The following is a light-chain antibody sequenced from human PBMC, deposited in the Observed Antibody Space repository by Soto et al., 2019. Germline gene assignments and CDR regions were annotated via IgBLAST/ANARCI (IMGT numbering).Light chain of an antibody. V-gene: IGKV3-15*01. J-gene: IGKJ1*01. CDR2: GAF. CDR3: QQYNKWLTWT. CDR1: QNINSN. Sequence: EIGMTQSPATLSVSPGERATLSCRASQNINSNLAWYQQKPGQGPRILIYGAFTRATGVPDRFTGSGSGTEFTLTIISLQSEDFAVYYCQQYNKWLTWTFGQGTKVEIK.